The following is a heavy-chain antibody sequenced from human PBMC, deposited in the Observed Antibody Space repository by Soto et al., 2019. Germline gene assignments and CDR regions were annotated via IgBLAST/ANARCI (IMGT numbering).Heavy chain of an antibody. CDR3: VRDLANGYPGTV. J-gene: IGHJ3*01. CDR1: GAIVTSGENY. CDR2: IYDSGVT. D-gene: IGHD2-8*01. V-gene: IGHV4-30-4*08. Sequence: SETLSLTCSVSGAIVTSGENYWSWVRQPPGKGLEWLGYIYDSGVTSYTPALKSRVTLSLDRPNNQVSLKLRSVTAADTAVYFFVRDLANGYPGTVSGHRTFVTVSS.